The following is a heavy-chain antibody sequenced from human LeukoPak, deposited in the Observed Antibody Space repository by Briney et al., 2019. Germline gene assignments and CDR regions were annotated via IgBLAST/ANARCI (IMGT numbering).Heavy chain of an antibody. CDR3: AKASLLLGDILEPSNFDL. Sequence: PGGSLRLSCAASGFSFSSYAMNWVRQGPGRGLEWVSAISGTGGSVEYADSVKGRFTISRDDSKNTLFLRMNSLRADDAAVYYCAKASLLLGDILEPSNFDLWGRGTLVTVSS. V-gene: IGHV3-23*01. CDR2: ISGTGGSV. CDR1: GFSFSSYA. J-gene: IGHJ4*02. D-gene: IGHD3-10*01.